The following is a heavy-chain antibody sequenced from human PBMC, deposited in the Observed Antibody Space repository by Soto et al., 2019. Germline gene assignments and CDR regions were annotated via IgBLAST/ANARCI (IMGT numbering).Heavy chain of an antibody. V-gene: IGHV4-34*01. D-gene: IGHD3-22*01. Sequence: SETLSLTCAVYGGSFSGYYWSWXXXPPGKGLEWIGEINHSGSTNYNPSLKSRVTISVDTSKNQFSLKLSSVTAADTAVYYCASDYDSSGYYYGNWGQGTLVTVSS. CDR3: ASDYDSSGYYYGN. J-gene: IGHJ4*02. CDR2: INHSGST. CDR1: GGSFSGYY.